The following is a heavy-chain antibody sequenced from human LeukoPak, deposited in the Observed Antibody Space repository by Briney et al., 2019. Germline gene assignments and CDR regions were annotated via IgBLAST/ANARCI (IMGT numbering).Heavy chain of an antibody. D-gene: IGHD3-10*01. Sequence: SETLSLTCTVSGGSISSYYWSWIRQPPGKGLEWIGYIYYSGSTNYNPSLKSRVTISVDTSKNQFSLKLSSVTAADTAVYYCARGWYGRYWYFDLWGRGTLATVSS. CDR2: IYYSGST. CDR3: ARGWYGRYWYFDL. V-gene: IGHV4-59*08. CDR1: GGSISSYY. J-gene: IGHJ2*01.